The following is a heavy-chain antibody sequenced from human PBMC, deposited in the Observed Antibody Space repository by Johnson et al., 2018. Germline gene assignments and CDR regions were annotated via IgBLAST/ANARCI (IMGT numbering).Heavy chain of an antibody. CDR1: GFTVSSNY. Sequence: VQLVQSGGGLIQXGGSLRLSCAASGFTVSSNYMSWVRQAPGTGLEWVSVLYRGGNTYYADSVKGRFTISRDNSKNTLYLQMDSLRAEDTALYYCAGGSVVGGTSWFASDLWGQGTMVTVAS. D-gene: IGHD1-26*01. V-gene: IGHV3-53*01. CDR3: AGGSVVGGTSWFASDL. CDR2: LYRGGNT. J-gene: IGHJ3*01.